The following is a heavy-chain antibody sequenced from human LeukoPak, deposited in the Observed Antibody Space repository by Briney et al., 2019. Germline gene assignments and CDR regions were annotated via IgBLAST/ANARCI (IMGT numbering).Heavy chain of an antibody. CDR3: TRVYHYYDSSGYHHFDY. Sequence: GGSLRLSSTASGFTFGDYAMSWFRQAPGKGLEWVGFIRSKAYGGTTEYAASVKGRFTISRDDSKSIAYLQMNSLKTEDTAVYYCTRVYHYYDSSGYHHFDYWGQGTLVTVSS. J-gene: IGHJ4*02. D-gene: IGHD3-22*01. CDR1: GFTFGDYA. CDR2: IRSKAYGGTT. V-gene: IGHV3-49*03.